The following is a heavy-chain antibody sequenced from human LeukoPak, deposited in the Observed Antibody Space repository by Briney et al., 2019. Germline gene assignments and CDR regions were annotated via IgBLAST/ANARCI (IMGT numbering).Heavy chain of an antibody. CDR3: AREGGYVGSGKLGFDP. J-gene: IGHJ5*02. V-gene: IGHV4-59*01. Sequence: SETLSLTCTVSGGSISSYYWSWIRQPPGKGLEWIGYIYYSGSTNYNPSLKSRVTISVDTSKNQFSLKLSSVTAADTAVYYCAREGGYVGSGKLGFDPWGQGTLVIVSS. CDR2: IYYSGST. CDR1: GGSISSYY. D-gene: IGHD5-12*01.